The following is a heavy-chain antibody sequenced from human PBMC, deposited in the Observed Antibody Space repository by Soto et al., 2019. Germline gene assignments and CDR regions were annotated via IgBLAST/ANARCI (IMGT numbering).Heavy chain of an antibody. V-gene: IGHV4-30-4*01. CDR2: IYYSGST. CDR3: ARVSYGRNGDDAFDI. Sequence: QVQLQESGPGLVKPSKTLSLTCTVSGGSISSGDYYWSWIRQPPGKGLDWIGYIYYSGSTYYNPSLKSRVTISVDTSKNQFSLKLSSVTAADTAVYYCARVSYGRNGDDAFDIWGQGTMVTVSS. D-gene: IGHD5-18*01. CDR1: GGSISSGDYY. J-gene: IGHJ3*02.